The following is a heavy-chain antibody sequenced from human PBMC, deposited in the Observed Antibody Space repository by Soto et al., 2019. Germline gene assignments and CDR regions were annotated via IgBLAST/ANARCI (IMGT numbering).Heavy chain of an antibody. V-gene: IGHV3-9*01. CDR3: AKDMGDTVVVPAAMGAFDI. D-gene: IGHD2-2*01. CDR1: GFTFDDYA. CDR2: ISWNSGSI. Sequence: EVQLVESGGGLVQPGRSLRLSCAASGFTFDDYAMHWVRQAPGKGLEWVSGISWNSGSIGYADSVKGRFTISRDNAKNSLYLQMNSLRAEDTALYYCAKDMGDTVVVPAAMGAFDIWGQGTMVTVSS. J-gene: IGHJ3*02.